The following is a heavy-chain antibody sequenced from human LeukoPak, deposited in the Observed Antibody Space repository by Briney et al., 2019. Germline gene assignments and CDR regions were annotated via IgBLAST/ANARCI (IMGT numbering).Heavy chain of an antibody. CDR2: ITTSSGYI. CDR1: GFTLSSFG. CDR3: AREGGSSFDY. D-gene: IGHD1-26*01. J-gene: IGHJ4*02. Sequence: GGSLRLSCAASGFTLSSFGMNWVRQAPGKGLEWVSSITTSSGYIYYADPVKGRFTISRDNAKNSLYLQMNSLRAEDTAVYYCAREGGSSFDYWGQGTLVTVSS. V-gene: IGHV3-21*01.